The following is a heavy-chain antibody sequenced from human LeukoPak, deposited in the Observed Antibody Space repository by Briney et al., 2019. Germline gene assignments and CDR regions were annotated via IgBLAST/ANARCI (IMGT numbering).Heavy chain of an antibody. V-gene: IGHV3-21*01. CDR2: ISSSSSYI. Sequence: GGSLRLSCAASGFTFGSYAMSWVRQAPGKGLEWVSSISSSSSYIYYADSVKGRFTISRDNAKNSLYLQMNSLRAEDTAVYYCARDIWFGEGGLNYWGQGTLVTVSS. D-gene: IGHD3-10*01. CDR1: GFTFGSYA. J-gene: IGHJ4*02. CDR3: ARDIWFGEGGLNY.